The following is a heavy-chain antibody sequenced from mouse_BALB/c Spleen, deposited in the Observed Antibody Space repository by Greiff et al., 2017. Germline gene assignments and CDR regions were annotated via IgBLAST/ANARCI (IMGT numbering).Heavy chain of an antibody. CDR3: ARGGLRRAMDY. Sequence: EVKLMESGGGLVQPGGSRKLSCAASGFTFSSFGMHWVRQAPEKGLEWVAYISSGSSTIYYADTVKGRFTISRDNPKNTLFLQMTSLRSEDTAMYYCARGGLRRAMDYWGQGTSVTVSS. D-gene: IGHD2-4*01. CDR2: ISSGSSTI. CDR1: GFTFSSFG. J-gene: IGHJ4*01. V-gene: IGHV5-17*02.